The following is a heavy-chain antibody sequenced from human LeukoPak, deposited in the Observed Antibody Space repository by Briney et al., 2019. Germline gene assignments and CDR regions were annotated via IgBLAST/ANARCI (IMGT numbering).Heavy chain of an antibody. CDR1: GATFTTNA. J-gene: IGHJ5*02. V-gene: IGHV1-69*04. D-gene: IGHD1-26*01. CDR3: ARSSQWELLNNWFDP. Sequence: SVKVSCKASGATFTTNAIAGGRQAPEQGLEGLGRIIPILGIANYAQKFQGRVTITADKSTSTAYMELSSLRSEDTAVYYCARSSQWELLNNWFDPWGQGTLVTVSS. CDR2: IIPILGIA.